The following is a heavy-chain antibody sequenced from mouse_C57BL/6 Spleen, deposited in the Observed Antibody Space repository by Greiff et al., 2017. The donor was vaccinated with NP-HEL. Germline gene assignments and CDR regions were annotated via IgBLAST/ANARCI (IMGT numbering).Heavy chain of an antibody. J-gene: IGHJ3*01. CDR1: GYTFISYW. Sequence: VKLQQPGAELVRPGSSVKLSCKASGYTFISYWMDWVKQRPGQGLEWIGNIYPSDSETHYNQKFKDKATLTVDKSSSTAYMQLSSLTSEDSAVYYCARSSLYYGRSYGWFAYWGQGTLVTVSA. V-gene: IGHV1-61*01. CDR2: IYPSDSET. CDR3: ARSSLYYGRSYGWFAY. D-gene: IGHD1-1*01.